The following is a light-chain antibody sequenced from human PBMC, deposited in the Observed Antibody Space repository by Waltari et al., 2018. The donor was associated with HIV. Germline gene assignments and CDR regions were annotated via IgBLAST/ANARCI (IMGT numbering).Light chain of an antibody. J-gene: IGKJ4*02. V-gene: IGKV3-20*01. CDR2: GAS. Sequence: LLLTQSPGPVSLAPGDRATRSGRDDETVSSGYLAWNQQKPGQAPRLRIYGASIRASGVPDRFIGSGSGTDFTLTISRLEPEDCAVYLCQQYGSSPLTFGGGTRVEI. CDR3: QQYGSSPLT. CDR1: ETVSSGY.